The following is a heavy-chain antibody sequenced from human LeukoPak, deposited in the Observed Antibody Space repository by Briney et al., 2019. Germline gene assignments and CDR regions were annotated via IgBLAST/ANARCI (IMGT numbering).Heavy chain of an antibody. V-gene: IGHV3-30*02. CDR1: GFTFSSYG. CDR2: IRYDGSNK. J-gene: IGHJ4*02. Sequence: GSLRLSCAASGFTFSSYGMHWVRQAPGKGLEWVAFIRYDGSNKYYADSVKGRFTISRDNSKNTLYLQMNSLRAEDTAVYYCAKVGRSSRHYFDYWGQGTLITVSS. CDR3: AKVGRSSRHYFDY. D-gene: IGHD6-13*01.